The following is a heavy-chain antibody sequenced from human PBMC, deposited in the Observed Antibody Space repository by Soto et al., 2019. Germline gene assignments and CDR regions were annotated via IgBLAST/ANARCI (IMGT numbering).Heavy chain of an antibody. CDR2: LSAYNGNT. CDR1: GYTFTSYG. D-gene: IGHD4-4*01. V-gene: IGHV1-18*01. J-gene: IGHJ5*02. Sequence: QVQLVQSGAEVKKPGASVKVSCKASGYTFTSYGISWVRQAPGQGLEWMGWLSAYNGNTNYAQKLQGRVTMTTDTSPSTAYMELRSLRSDDTAVYYCAREVVSDSNYANWFDPWGQGTLVTVSS. CDR3: AREVVSDSNYANWFDP.